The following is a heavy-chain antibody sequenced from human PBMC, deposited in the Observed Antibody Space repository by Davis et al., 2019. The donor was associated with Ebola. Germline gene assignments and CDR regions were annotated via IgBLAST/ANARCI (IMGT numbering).Heavy chain of an antibody. CDR3: ARGPTAAADSYYYGMDV. Sequence: GGSLRLSCAASGFTFSSYDMHWVRHATGKGLEWVSAIGTAGDTYYPGSVKGRFTISRENAKNSLYLQMNSLRAGDTAVYYCARGPTAAADSYYYGMDVWGQGTTVTVSS. J-gene: IGHJ6*02. CDR2: IGTAGDT. CDR1: GFTFSSYD. D-gene: IGHD6-13*01. V-gene: IGHV3-13*01.